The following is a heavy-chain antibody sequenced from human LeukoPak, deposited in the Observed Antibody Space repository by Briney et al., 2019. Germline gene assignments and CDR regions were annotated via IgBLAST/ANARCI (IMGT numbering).Heavy chain of an antibody. CDR2: IWYDGSNK. CDR1: GFTFSSYG. D-gene: IGHD4/OR15-4a*01. V-gene: IGHV3-33*06. CDR3: AKERYGASDAFDI. J-gene: IGHJ3*02. Sequence: GGSLRLSCAASGFTFSSYGMHWVRQAPGKGLEWVAVIWYDGSNKYYADSVKGRFTISRDNSKNTLYLQMNSLRAEDTAVYYCAKERYGASDAFDIWGQGTMVTVSS.